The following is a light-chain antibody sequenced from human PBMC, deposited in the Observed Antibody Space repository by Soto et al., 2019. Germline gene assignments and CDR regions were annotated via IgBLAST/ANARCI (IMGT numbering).Light chain of an antibody. Sequence: QSALTQPASVSGSPGQSITISCTGTSSDVGGYNYVSWYQQHPGKAPKLMIYDVSNRPSGVSNRFSASKSGNTASLTISGLQAEDEADYYCSSYTSSNTVVFGGGTQLTVL. J-gene: IGLJ2*01. CDR2: DVS. V-gene: IGLV2-14*01. CDR3: SSYTSSNTVV. CDR1: SSDVGGYNY.